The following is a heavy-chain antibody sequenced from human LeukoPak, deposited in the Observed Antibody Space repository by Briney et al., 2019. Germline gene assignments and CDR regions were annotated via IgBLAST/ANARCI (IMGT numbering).Heavy chain of an antibody. Sequence: PGGSLRLSCAASGFSFRNFGMHWVRQAPGKGLEWVAFIRFDGTNKYYTDSVEGRFTISRDNSKTTLYLQMSSLRAEDTAVYYCAKDKGFCTTTTCYVLSNDAFDIWGQGTMVTVSS. CDR1: GFSFRNFG. V-gene: IGHV3-30*02. D-gene: IGHD2-2*01. CDR2: IRFDGTNK. CDR3: AKDKGFCTTTTCYVLSNDAFDI. J-gene: IGHJ3*02.